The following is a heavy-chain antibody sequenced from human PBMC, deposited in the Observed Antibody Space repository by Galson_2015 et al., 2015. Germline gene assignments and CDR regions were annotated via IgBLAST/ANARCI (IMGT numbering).Heavy chain of an antibody. D-gene: IGHD6-19*01. Sequence: SETLSLTCPVSGGSMSSYYWSWIRQPPGKGLEWVGYIYYSGSTNYNPSLKSRVTISVDTSKNQFSLKLSSVTAADTAVYYCARGGIAVPFDYWGQGTLVTVSS. CDR2: IYYSGST. CDR1: GGSMSSYY. CDR3: ARGGIAVPFDY. V-gene: IGHV4-59*01. J-gene: IGHJ4*02.